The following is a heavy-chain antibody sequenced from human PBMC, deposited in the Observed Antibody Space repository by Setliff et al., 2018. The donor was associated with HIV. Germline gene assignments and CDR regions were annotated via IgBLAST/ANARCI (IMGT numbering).Heavy chain of an antibody. CDR3: ARDGEYYYDSSGPVFDP. J-gene: IGHJ5*02. CDR1: GYTFTSYG. V-gene: IGHV1-18*01. CDR2: ISAYSGNT. Sequence: ASVKVSCKASGYTFTSYGISWVRQAPGQGLEWMGWISAYSGNTNYAQKLQGRVTMTTDTSTSTAYMELRSMRSDDTAVYYCARDGEYYYDSSGPVFDPWGQGTLVTVSS. D-gene: IGHD3-22*01.